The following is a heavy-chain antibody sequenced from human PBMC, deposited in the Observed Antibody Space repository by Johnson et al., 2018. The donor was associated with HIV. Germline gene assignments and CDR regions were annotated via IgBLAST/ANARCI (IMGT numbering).Heavy chain of an antibody. J-gene: IGHJ3*02. D-gene: IGHD3-16*01. CDR2: IWYDGTDK. V-gene: IGHV3-33*06. Sequence: QMLLVESGGGVVQPGRSLRLSCAASGFTFSSYDMHWVRQAPGKGLEWVAVIWYDGTDKYYADSVKGRFNISRDNSKNALYLQMNSLRSEDTAVYYCAKPPSMGADAFDIWGQGTMVTVSS. CDR3: AKPPSMGADAFDI. CDR1: GFTFSSYD.